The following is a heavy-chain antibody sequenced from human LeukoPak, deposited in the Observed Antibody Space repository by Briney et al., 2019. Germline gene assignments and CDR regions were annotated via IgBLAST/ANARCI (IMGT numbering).Heavy chain of an antibody. Sequence: SETLSLTCTVSGGSISSYYWSWIRQPPGKGLEWIGYIYYSGSTNYNPSLKSRVAISVDTSKNQFSLKLSSVTAADTAVYYCARGEAYCGGDCYDYWGQGTLVTVSS. CDR3: ARGEAYCGGDCYDY. J-gene: IGHJ4*02. D-gene: IGHD2-21*02. CDR2: IYYSGST. V-gene: IGHV4-59*01. CDR1: GGSISSYY.